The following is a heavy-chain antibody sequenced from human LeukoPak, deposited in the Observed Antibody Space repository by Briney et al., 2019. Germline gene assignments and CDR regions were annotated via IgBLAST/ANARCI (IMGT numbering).Heavy chain of an antibody. Sequence: PGRSLRLSCAASGFTFDDYAMSWVRQAPGKGLEWVSATSSSDAGTYYADSVRGRFTISRDNSKNTLYLQMNSLRLEDAAVYFCARAPVTSCRGAYCYPFDYWGQGTRSPSPQ. D-gene: IGHD2-21*01. CDR1: GFTFDDYA. CDR3: ARAPVTSCRGAYCYPFDY. J-gene: IGHJ4*02. V-gene: IGHV3-23*01. CDR2: TSSSDAGT.